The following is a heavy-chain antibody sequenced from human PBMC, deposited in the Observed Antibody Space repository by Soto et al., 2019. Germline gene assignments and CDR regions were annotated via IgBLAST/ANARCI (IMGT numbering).Heavy chain of an antibody. J-gene: IGHJ4*02. CDR1: CVSISSYY. D-gene: IGHD3-10*01. CDR3: ASSHMVRGVITFDY. CDR2: IYYSGST. V-gene: IGHV4-59*01. Sequence: SETLSLTCTVSCVSISSYYWSWIRQPPGKGLEWIGYIYYSGSTNYNPSLKSRVTISVDTSKNQFSLKLSSVTAADTAVYYCASSHMVRGVITFDYWGQGTLVTVSS.